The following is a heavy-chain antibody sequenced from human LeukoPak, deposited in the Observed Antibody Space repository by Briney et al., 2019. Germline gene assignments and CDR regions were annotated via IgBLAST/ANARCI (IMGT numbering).Heavy chain of an antibody. CDR2: IHYSGST. D-gene: IGHD4-17*01. J-gene: IGHJ4*02. CDR3: AREAVKTGGYYFDY. Sequence: SETLSLTCSVSGGSIGSGGYYWSWIRQLPGKGLEWIGYIHYSGSTYYNPSLKSRIIIPVDTSKNQFSLKLSSVTAADTAVYYCAREAVKTGGYYFDYWGQGTLVTVSS. V-gene: IGHV4-31*03. CDR1: GGSIGSGGYY.